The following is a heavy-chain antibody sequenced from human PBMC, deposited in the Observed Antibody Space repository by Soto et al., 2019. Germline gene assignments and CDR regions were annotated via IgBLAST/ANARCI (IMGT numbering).Heavy chain of an antibody. CDR2: ITPYNGNT. J-gene: IGHJ3*01. D-gene: IGHD2-8*02. V-gene: IGHV1-18*01. Sequence: QVQLVQSGPEVKKPGASVKVSCRASGYTFSTHGLSWVRQAPGQGLEWMGWITPYNGNTNYEQKLRGRLTMTTDTSTTTGCMEVRSLRSDDTAVYYCARFRDCTGSTCDPSFGFDLWGPGTVVTVSS. CDR1: GYTFSTHG. CDR3: ARFRDCTGSTCDPSFGFDL.